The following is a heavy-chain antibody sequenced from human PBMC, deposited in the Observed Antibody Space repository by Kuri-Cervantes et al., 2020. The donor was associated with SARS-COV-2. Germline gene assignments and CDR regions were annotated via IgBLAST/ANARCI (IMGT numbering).Heavy chain of an antibody. CDR1: ADTFNTYA. V-gene: IGHV1-69*04. CDR2: IFPVIGIP. CDR3: AAMGGQD. D-gene: IGHD2-8*01. J-gene: IGHJ4*02. Sequence: SVKVSCKASADTFNTYAVDWVRQTPGLGLEWMGRIFPVIGIPNYAQKFQGRVTITADTSTSTVYMDLGSLRSEDTAVYYCAAMGGQDWGQGSRVTVAS.